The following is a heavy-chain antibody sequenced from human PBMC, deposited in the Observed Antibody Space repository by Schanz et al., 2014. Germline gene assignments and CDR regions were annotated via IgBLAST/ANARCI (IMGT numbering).Heavy chain of an antibody. V-gene: IGHV3-23*04. CDR1: GFGFSSYS. J-gene: IGHJ4*02. CDR2: FDAHDGRA. CDR3: ARDRRNADLDY. Sequence: EVQLVESGGGLIQPGGSLRLSCAASGFGFSSYSMNWVRQAPGKGLEWVSGFDAHDGRAYYADSAKGRFTISRDNSKSTLYVEMNSLRVEDTAVYYCARDRRNADLDYWGQGTLVTVSS. D-gene: IGHD1-1*01.